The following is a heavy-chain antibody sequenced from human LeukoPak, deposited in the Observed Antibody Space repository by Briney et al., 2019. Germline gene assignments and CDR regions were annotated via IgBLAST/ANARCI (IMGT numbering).Heavy chain of an antibody. CDR3: ARRGYCSGGSCRNFDY. CDR2: INHSEST. J-gene: IGHJ4*02. CDR1: GGSFSGYY. V-gene: IGHV4-34*01. Sequence: SETLSLTCAVYGGSFSGYYWSWIRQPPGKGLEWIGEINHSESTNYNPSLKSRVTISVDTSKNQFSLKLSSVTAADTAVYYCARRGYCSGGSCRNFDYWGQGTLVTVSS. D-gene: IGHD2-15*01.